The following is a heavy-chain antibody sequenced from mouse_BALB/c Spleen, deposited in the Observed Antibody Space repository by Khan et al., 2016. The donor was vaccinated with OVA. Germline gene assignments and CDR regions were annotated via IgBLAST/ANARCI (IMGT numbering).Heavy chain of an antibody. CDR2: ISYSGST. Sequence: EVKLEESGPGLVKPSQSLSLTCTVTGYSITSNYAWNWIRQFPGNKLEWMGYISYSGSTNYNPSLKSRISITRDTSKNQFFLQLNSGTTEDTATYYCARGNYYGYAMDYWGQGTSITVSS. CDR3: ARGNYYGYAMDY. J-gene: IGHJ4*01. CDR1: GYSITSNYA. D-gene: IGHD1-1*01. V-gene: IGHV3-2*02.